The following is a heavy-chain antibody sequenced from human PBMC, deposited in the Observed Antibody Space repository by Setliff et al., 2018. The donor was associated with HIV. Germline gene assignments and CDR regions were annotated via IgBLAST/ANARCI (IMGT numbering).Heavy chain of an antibody. D-gene: IGHD3-22*01. CDR3: ARMIVLSASSPPNAFDI. CDR1: GYTFTSYG. J-gene: IGHJ3*02. Sequence: GASVKVSCKASGYTFTSYGISWVRQAPGQGLEWMGWISAYNDNTNYAQKLQGRVTMTTDTSTSTAYMELRSLRSDDTAVYYCARMIVLSASSPPNAFDIWGQGTMVTVSS. V-gene: IGHV1-18*01. CDR2: ISAYNDNT.